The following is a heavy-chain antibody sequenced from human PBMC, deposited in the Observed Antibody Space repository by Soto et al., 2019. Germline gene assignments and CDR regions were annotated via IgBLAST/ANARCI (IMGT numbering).Heavy chain of an antibody. CDR3: AREGEMPSYYYGLDF. CDR1: GYTFTTYG. D-gene: IGHD3-16*01. Sequence: QVQLVQSGAEVRKPGASVKVSCKASGYTFTTYGISWVRQAPGQGLEWMGWISGYNGHTKYAQKFQGRVTMNTDTSTSTVYMDLRSLRSDDTAVYYCAREGEMPSYYYGLDFWDQGTTVTVSS. V-gene: IGHV1-18*01. CDR2: ISGYNGHT. J-gene: IGHJ6*02.